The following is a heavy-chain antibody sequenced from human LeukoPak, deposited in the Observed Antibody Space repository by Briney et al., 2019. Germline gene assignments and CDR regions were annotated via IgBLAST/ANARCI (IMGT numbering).Heavy chain of an antibody. Sequence: SETLSLTCAISGGSFTNYYWSWIRQPPGKGLEWIGEINHGGSTNYNPSLKSRVIMSLDTSKSQFSLILSSVTAADTAIYYCARVPGQWLPFDYWDRGTLVTVSS. CDR3: ARVPGQWLPFDY. V-gene: IGHV4-34*01. CDR1: GGSFTNYY. D-gene: IGHD6-19*01. CDR2: INHGGST. J-gene: IGHJ4*02.